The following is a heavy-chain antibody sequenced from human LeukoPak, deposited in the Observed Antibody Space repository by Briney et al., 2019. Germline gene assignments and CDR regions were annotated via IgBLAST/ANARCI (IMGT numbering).Heavy chain of an antibody. V-gene: IGHV1-69*13. CDR1: GGTFSSYA. CDR2: IIPIFGTA. D-gene: IGHD7-27*01. CDR3: ANRGAAYDAFDI. Sequence: ASVKASCKASGGTFSSYAISWVRQAPGQPLEWLGGIIPIFGTANYAQKFQGRVMITAAESTSTAYMELSSLRSEDTAVYYCANRGAAYDAFDIWGQGTMVTVSS. J-gene: IGHJ3*02.